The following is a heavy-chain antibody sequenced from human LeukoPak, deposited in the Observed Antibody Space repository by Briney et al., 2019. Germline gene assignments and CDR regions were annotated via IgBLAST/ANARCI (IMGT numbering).Heavy chain of an antibody. Sequence: PSGTLSLTCAVSGGSISGSNWWSWVRQPPGKGLEWIGEIYHSGSTNYNPSLKSRVTISVDKSKNQFSLKLSSVTAADTAVYYCARVDYYGSGSHDAFDIWGQGTMVTVSS. D-gene: IGHD3-10*01. CDR2: IYHSGST. V-gene: IGHV4-4*02. J-gene: IGHJ3*02. CDR3: ARVDYYGSGSHDAFDI. CDR1: GGSISGSNW.